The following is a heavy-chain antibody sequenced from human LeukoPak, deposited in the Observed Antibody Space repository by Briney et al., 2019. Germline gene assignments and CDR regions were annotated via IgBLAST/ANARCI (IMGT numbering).Heavy chain of an antibody. Sequence: AGGSLRLSCAASGFTFSRYWMSWVRQAPGKGLEWVANIKQDGSEKYYVDSVKGRFTISRDNAKNSLYLQMNSLRAEDTAVYYCAREFGVVNYDWWGQGTLVTVSS. CDR1: GFTFSRYW. D-gene: IGHD3-3*01. J-gene: IGHJ4*02. CDR2: IKQDGSEK. V-gene: IGHV3-7*01. CDR3: AREFGVVNYDW.